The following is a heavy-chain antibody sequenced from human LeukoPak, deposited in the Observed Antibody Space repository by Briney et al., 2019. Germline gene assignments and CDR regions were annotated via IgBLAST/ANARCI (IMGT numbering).Heavy chain of an antibody. CDR2: VFYTGST. V-gene: IGHV4-59*08. CDR3: ARRANSGSRGFDY. CDR1: GGSISTYY. J-gene: IGHJ4*02. D-gene: IGHD5-12*01. Sequence: SETLSLTCTVSGGSISTYYWTWIRQPPGKGLEWIGYVFYTGSTSYNPSLKSRLTISVDTSKNQFPLKVSSVTAADTAVYYCARRANSGSRGFDYWGQGTLVTVSS.